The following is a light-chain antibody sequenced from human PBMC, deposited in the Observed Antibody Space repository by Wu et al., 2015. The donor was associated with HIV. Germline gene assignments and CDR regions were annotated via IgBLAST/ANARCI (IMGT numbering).Light chain of an antibody. Sequence: EIVLTQSPGTLSLSPGERATLSCRASQSVSSSYLAWYQQKPGQTPRLLIYDASKRAAGIPARFSGSGSGTDFTLTISRLEPEDFAVYYCQQYGTSPVTFGGGTKVEIK. CDR3: QQYGTSPVT. V-gene: IGKV3-20*01. CDR2: DAS. J-gene: IGKJ4*01. CDR1: QSVSSSY.